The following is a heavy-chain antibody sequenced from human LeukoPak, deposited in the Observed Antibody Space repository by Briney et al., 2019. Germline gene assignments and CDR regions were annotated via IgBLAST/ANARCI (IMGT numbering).Heavy chain of an antibody. CDR3: ARVRDIAVY. CDR1: GFTFSSYA. D-gene: IGHD6-19*01. Sequence: GGSLRLSCAASGFTFSSYAMHWVRQAPGKGLEWVAVISYDGSNKYYADSVKGRFTICRDNSKNTLYLQMNSLRAEDTAVYYCARVRDIAVYWGQGTLVTVSS. J-gene: IGHJ4*02. V-gene: IGHV3-30-3*01. CDR2: ISYDGSNK.